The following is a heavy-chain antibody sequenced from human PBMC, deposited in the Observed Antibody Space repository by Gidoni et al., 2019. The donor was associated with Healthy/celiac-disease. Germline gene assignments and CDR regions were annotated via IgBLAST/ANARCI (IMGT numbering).Heavy chain of an antibody. D-gene: IGHD6-19*01. CDR2: FDPEDGET. CDR1: GYTLTELS. V-gene: IGHV1-24*01. CDR3: ATNSRWRVAGRENNPRGWWFDP. J-gene: IGHJ5*02. Sequence: QVQLVQSGAEGKKPGASVKVSCKVSGYTLTELSMPWVRQAPGKGLEWMGGFDPEDGETIYAQKFQGRVTMTEDTSTDTAYMELSSLRSEDTAVYYCATNSRWRVAGRENNPRGWWFDPWGQGTLVTVSS.